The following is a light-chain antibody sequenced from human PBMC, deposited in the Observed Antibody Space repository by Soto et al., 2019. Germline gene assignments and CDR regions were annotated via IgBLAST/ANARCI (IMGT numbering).Light chain of an antibody. CDR1: SSDVGGYDY. J-gene: IGLJ2*01. V-gene: IGLV2-11*01. Sequence: QSALTQPRSVSGSPGQSVTISCTGTSSDVGGYDYVSWYQQHPGKAPKLMIYDVNERPSGVPDRFSGSKSGNTASLTISGLHAEDEADYYCCSYVGSYTVVFGGGTKVTVL. CDR3: CSYVGSYTVV. CDR2: DVN.